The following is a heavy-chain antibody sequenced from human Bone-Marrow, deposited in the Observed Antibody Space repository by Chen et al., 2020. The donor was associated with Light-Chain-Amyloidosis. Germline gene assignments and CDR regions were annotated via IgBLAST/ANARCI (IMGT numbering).Heavy chain of an antibody. D-gene: IGHD5-12*01. CDR1: GYTFPNYW. Sequence: VPLEQSGPEVKKPGASLKIPCKGSGYTFPNYWIGWVRQMPGKGLEWMGVIYPDDSDARYSPSCEGQVTISADKSITTAYLQWRSLKASDTAMYYCARRRDGYNFDYWGQGTLVTVSS. CDR2: IYPDDSDA. J-gene: IGHJ4*02. CDR3: ARRRDGYNFDY. V-gene: IGHV5-51*01.